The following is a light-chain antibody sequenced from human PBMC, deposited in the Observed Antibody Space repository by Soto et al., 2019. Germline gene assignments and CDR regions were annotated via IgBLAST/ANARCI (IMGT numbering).Light chain of an antibody. CDR1: SSDVGGYNY. CDR3: FSHRSGDSHV. CDR2: GVT. V-gene: IGLV2-14*03. J-gene: IGLJ1*01. Sequence: QSALTQPPSVSGSPGQSITISCTGTSSDVGGYNYVSWYQQYPGKAPKLMIYGVTNRPSGVSNRFSGSKTGNTASLTISGLQAEDDSYYYCFSHRSGDSHVFGTGTKLTVL.